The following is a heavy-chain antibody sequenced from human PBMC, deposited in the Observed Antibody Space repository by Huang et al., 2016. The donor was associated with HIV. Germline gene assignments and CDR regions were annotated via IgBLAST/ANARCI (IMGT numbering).Heavy chain of an antibody. CDR1: GDFISSPNYY. D-gene: IGHD6-13*01. V-gene: IGHV4-39*01. CDR3: ASQHIGAAATWF. J-gene: IGHJ4*02. CDR2: VYQSGST. Sequence: QLQLQESGPGQVKPSETLSLTCTVSGDFISSPNYYWGWLRQSPGKGLEWVGRVYQSGSTNYSPALKSRVTLSVDTSRNQFSLRLNSVTAADTAVYYCASQHIGAAATWFWGRGTQVAVSS.